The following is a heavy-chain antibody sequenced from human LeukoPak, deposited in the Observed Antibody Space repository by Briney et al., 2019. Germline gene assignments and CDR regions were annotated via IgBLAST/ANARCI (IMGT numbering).Heavy chain of an antibody. J-gene: IGHJ5*02. Sequence: GGSLRLSCAASGFTFSSYSMNCVRQAPGKGLEWVSSISSSSSYIYYADSVKGRFTISRDNAKNSLYLQMNSLRAEDTAVYYCARGSSSWYAWFDPWGQGTLVTVSS. CDR3: ARGSSSWYAWFDP. D-gene: IGHD6-13*01. CDR1: GFTFSSYS. CDR2: ISSSSSYI. V-gene: IGHV3-21*01.